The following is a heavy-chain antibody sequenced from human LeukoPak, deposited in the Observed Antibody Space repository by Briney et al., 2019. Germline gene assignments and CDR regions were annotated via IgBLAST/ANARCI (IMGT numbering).Heavy chain of an antibody. J-gene: IGHJ3*02. CDR3: ARPTVTMKLAAFDI. V-gene: IGHV1-18*01. CDR2: ISAYNGNA. Sequence: ASVKVSCKASGYTFTSYGISWVRQAPGQGLEWMGWISAYNGNANYAQKLQGRVTMTTDTSTSTAYMELRSLRSDDTAVYYCARPTVTMKLAAFDIWGQGTMVTVSS. CDR1: GYTFTSYG. D-gene: IGHD4-17*01.